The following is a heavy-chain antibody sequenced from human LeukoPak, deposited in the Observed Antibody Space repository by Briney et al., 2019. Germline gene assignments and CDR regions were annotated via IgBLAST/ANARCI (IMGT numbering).Heavy chain of an antibody. Sequence: GGSLRLSCAASGFTFSSYGMHWVRQAPGKGLERVAFIRYDGSNKYYADSVKGRFTISRDNSKNTLYLQMNSLRAEDTAVYYCALIGYCSSTSCDRDPWGQGTLVTVSS. CDR2: IRYDGSNK. V-gene: IGHV3-30*02. J-gene: IGHJ5*02. CDR1: GFTFSSYG. CDR3: ALIGYCSSTSCDRDP. D-gene: IGHD2-2*01.